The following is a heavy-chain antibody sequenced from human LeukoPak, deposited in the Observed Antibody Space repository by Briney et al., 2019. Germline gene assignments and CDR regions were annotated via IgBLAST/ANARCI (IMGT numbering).Heavy chain of an antibody. D-gene: IGHD3-3*01. V-gene: IGHV3-23*01. CDR2: ISGSGGST. CDR3: AKDKHITRPDYGMDV. Sequence: GGSLRLSCAASGFTFTSYAMSWVRQAPGKGLEWVSGISGSGGSTYFADSVKGRFAISRDNSKNTLYLQLTSLRAEDTAVYYCAKDKHITRPDYGMDVWGQGTTVTVSS. CDR1: GFTFTSYA. J-gene: IGHJ6*02.